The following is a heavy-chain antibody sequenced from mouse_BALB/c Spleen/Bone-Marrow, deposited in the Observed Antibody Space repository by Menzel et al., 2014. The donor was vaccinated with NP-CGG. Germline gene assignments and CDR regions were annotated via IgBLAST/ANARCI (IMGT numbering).Heavy chain of an antibody. CDR2: ISDGGSYT. V-gene: IGHV5-4*02. J-gene: IGHJ3*01. CDR3: ANNYGSTWFAY. D-gene: IGHD1-1*01. CDR1: GFTFSDYY. Sequence: EVQLVESGGGLVKPGGSLKLSCAASGFTFSDYYMYWVRQTPEKRLEWVATISDGGSYTYYPDSVKGRFTISRDNAKNNLYLQMSSLKSEDTAMYYCANNYGSTWFAYWGQGTLVTVSA.